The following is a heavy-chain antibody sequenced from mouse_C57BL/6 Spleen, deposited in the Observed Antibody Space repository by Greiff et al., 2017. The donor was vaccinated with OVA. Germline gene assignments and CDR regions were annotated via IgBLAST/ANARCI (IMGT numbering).Heavy chain of an antibody. CDR1: GYTFTEYT. CDR2: FYPGSGSL. Sequence: QVQLQQSGAELVKPGASVKLSCKASGYTFTEYTIHWVKQRSGQGLEWIGWFYPGSGSLKYNENFKDKATLTADKSSSTVYRELSRLTSEDSAVYFCARHEVPYGYDEATDARDYWGQGTSVTVSS. CDR3: ARHEVPYGYDEATDARDY. D-gene: IGHD2-2*01. V-gene: IGHV1-62-2*01. J-gene: IGHJ4*01.